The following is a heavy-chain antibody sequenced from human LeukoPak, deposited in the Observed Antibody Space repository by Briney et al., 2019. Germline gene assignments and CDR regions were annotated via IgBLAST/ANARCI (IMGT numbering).Heavy chain of an antibody. Sequence: ASVKVSCKVSGYTRTKLPMHWVRQAPGKGLEWMGGFDPEDGKIIYAQKFQGRVTMTEDTSTDTAYMELRSLRSEDTAVYYCATYFLYYFGSGSYRYWGQGTLVTVSS. CDR3: ATYFLYYFGSGSYRY. D-gene: IGHD3-10*01. J-gene: IGHJ4*02. CDR2: FDPEDGKI. V-gene: IGHV1-24*01. CDR1: GYTRTKLP.